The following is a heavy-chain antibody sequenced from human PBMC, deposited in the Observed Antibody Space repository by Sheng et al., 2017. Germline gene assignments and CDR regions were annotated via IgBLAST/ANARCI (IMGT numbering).Heavy chain of an antibody. D-gene: IGHD2-8*01. Sequence: QLQLQESGPGLVKPSETLSLTCTVSGGSISTSGYYWGWIRQPPGKGLEWIGSLYYIGTTYDSPSLKSRVTISADTSKNQFSLRLNSVTAADTAVYYCAKGTMVLTRNYYFDSWGQGTLVTVS. CDR3: AKGTMVLTRNYYFDS. CDR1: GGSISTSGYY. V-gene: IGHV4-39*01. CDR2: LYYIGTT. J-gene: IGHJ4*02.